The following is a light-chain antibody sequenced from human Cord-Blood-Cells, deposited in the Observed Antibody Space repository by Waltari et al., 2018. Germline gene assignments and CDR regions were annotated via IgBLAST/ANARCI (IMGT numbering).Light chain of an antibody. Sequence: QSALTQPASVSGSPGQSITISCTGTSSDVGSYNLVSWYQQHPEKAPQRMIYVVSKRPSGVSNRFSGSKSGNAASLTISGLQAEDEADYYCCSYAGSSTFVFGTGTKVTVL. J-gene: IGLJ1*01. CDR2: VVS. CDR1: SSDVGSYNL. V-gene: IGLV2-23*02. CDR3: CSYAGSSTFV.